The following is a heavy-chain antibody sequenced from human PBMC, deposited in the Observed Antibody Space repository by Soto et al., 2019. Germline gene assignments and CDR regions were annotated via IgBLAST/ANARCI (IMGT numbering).Heavy chain of an antibody. D-gene: IGHD1-7*01. Sequence: QITLKESGPTLVAPTQTLTLTCTLSGFSISTSGVGVAWIRQPPGNALEWLAVIYWDDDKRYNPSLRNRLTVTKDTSKNQVVLAVTNLDPVDTATYYCAHRQIHSGNWDCGVLDYWGPGTLVTISA. CDR1: GFSISTSGVG. CDR3: AHRQIHSGNWDCGVLDY. CDR2: IYWDDDK. J-gene: IGHJ4*02. V-gene: IGHV2-5*02.